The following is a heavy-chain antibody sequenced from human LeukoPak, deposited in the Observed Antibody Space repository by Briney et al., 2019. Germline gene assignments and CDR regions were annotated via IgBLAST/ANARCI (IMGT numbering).Heavy chain of an antibody. J-gene: IGHJ4*02. CDR1: GYSFTSFG. V-gene: IGHV1-18*01. Sequence: ASVKVSCKTSGYSFTSFGISWVRQAPGQGPEWMGWISAYNGKPNYLQKFQGRVTMTTDTSTSTAYMELRSLTSDDTAVYYCTRDLGSYDSWAGYSIFFDYWGQGTLVTVSS. CDR2: ISAYNGKP. CDR3: TRDLGSYDSWAGYSIFFDY. D-gene: IGHD3-3*01.